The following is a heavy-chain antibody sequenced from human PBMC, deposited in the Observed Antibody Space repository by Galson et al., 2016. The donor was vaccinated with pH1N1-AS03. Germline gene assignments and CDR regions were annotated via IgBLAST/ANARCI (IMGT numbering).Heavy chain of an antibody. CDR1: GFSFSTYW. J-gene: IGHJ3*01. CDR3: AKGVGSSGWFDACDL. V-gene: IGHV3-74*01. CDR2: INGDATTT. Sequence: SLRLSCAASGFSFSTYWMYWVRQAPGKGLVWLARINGDATTTNYADSVRGRFTISRDNAKNTLHLHMNSLRVEDTANYFCAKGVGSSGWFDACDLWGQGTVVTVSS. D-gene: IGHD6-19*01.